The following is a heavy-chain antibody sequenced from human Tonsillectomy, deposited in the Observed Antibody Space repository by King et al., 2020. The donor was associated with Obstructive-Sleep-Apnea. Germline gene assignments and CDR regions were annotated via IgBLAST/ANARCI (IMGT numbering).Heavy chain of an antibody. CDR1: GFTFSSYA. J-gene: IGHJ3*02. CDR2: ISYDGTNE. Sequence: VQLVESGGGVVQPGRSLRLSCAASGFTFSSYAMHWVRQTPGKGLEWVALISYDGTNEYYADSVKGRFTISRDNSKNTLYLQMNSLRAEDTAVYYCASHGPHIMGVTFPPAFDIWGQGTMVTVSS. V-gene: IGHV3-30*04. CDR3: ASHGPHIMGVTFPPAFDI. D-gene: IGHD2-21*01.